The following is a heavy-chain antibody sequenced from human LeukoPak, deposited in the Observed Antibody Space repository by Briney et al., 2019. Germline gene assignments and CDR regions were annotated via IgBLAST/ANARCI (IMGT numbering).Heavy chain of an antibody. J-gene: IGHJ3*02. V-gene: IGHV4-59*01. CDR2: IYYSGST. D-gene: IGHD1-7*01. CDR3: ARGRNYGAFDI. CDR1: GGSISSYY. Sequence: SETLSLTCTVSGGSISSYYWSWIRQPPGKGLEWIGYIYYSGSTNYNPSLKSRVTISVDTSKNQFSLKLSSVTAADTAVYYCARGRNYGAFDIWGQGTMVTVSS.